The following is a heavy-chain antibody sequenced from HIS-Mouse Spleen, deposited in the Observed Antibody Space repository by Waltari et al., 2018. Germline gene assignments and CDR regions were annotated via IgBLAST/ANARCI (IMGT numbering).Heavy chain of an antibody. CDR2: IRGSGGST. J-gene: IGHJ4*02. D-gene: IGHD2-15*01. CDR1: GFTFSSYA. CDR3: AKPPRVVAATREVDY. V-gene: IGHV3-23*01. Sequence: EVQLLESGGDLVQPGGSLRRSCAASGFTFSSYAMSWVRQAPGKGLEWVSAIRGSGGSTYYADSVKGRFTISRDNSKNTLYLQMNSLRAEDTAVYYCAKPPRVVAATREVDYWGQGTLVTVSS.